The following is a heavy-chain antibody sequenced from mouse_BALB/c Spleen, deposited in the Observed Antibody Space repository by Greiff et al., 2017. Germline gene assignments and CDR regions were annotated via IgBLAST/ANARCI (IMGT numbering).Heavy chain of an antibody. CDR1: GYTFTSYY. J-gene: IGHJ2*01. CDR2: INPSNGGT. Sequence: VQLQQPGAELVKPGASVKLSCKASGYTFTSYYMYWVKQRPGQGLEWIGGINPSNGGTNFNEKFKGKATLTADTSSSTAYMQLSSLTSEDSAVYFCARAADGSSSYDYWGQGTTLTVSS. D-gene: IGHD1-1*01. CDR3: ARAADGSSSYDY. V-gene: IGHV1-53*01.